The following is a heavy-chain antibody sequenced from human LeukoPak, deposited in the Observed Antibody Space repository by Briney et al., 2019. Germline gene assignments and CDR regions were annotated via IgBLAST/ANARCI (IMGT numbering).Heavy chain of an antibody. CDR1: GFTFSSYA. D-gene: IGHD4-17*01. J-gene: IGHJ5*02. Sequence: PGGSLRLSCAASGFTFSSYAMSWVRQAPGKGLEWVSAISGSGGSTYYADSVKGRFTISRDNSKNTLYLQMNSLRAEDTAVYYCAKDQGVYGDYDWFDPWGQGTLVTVSS. CDR3: AKDQGVYGDYDWFDP. V-gene: IGHV3-23*01. CDR2: ISGSGGST.